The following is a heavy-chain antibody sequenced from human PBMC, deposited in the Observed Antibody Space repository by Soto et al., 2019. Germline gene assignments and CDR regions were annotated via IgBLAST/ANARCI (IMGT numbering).Heavy chain of an antibody. V-gene: IGHV1-69*08. CDR2: IIPILGIA. CDR1: GGTFSSYT. CDR3: ARDRYSYGSFDY. J-gene: IGHJ4*02. D-gene: IGHD5-18*01. Sequence: QVQLVQSGAEVKKPGSSVKVSCKASGGTFSSYTISWVRQAPGQGLEWMGRIIPILGIANYAQKFQGRVTITADKSTSTAYMELSSLRSEATAVYYCARDRYSYGSFDYWGQGTLVTVSS.